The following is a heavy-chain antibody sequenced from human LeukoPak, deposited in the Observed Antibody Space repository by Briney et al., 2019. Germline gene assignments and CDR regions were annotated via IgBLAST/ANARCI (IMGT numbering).Heavy chain of an antibody. V-gene: IGHV3-7*03. Sequence: PGGSLRLSCAVSGFTFSGFWMSWSRQAPGKGLEWVASINSDGSEGYYADVVKGRFTISRDNAKNSMYLQMNSLRVEDTAVYYCATGGNLVGAKGFDYWGQGTLVTVSS. D-gene: IGHD1-26*01. J-gene: IGHJ4*02. CDR1: GFTFSGFW. CDR3: ATGGNLVGAKGFDY. CDR2: INSDGSEG.